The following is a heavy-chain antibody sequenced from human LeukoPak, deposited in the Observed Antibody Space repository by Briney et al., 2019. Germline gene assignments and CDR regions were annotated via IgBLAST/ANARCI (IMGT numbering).Heavy chain of an antibody. CDR2: IYSGGST. CDR3: AREYCSGGSYYTDY. Sequence: GGSLRLSCAASGFTVSSNYMIWVRQAPGKELEWVSVIYSGGSTYYADSVKGRFTISRDNSKNTLYLQMNSLRAEDTAVYYCAREYCSGGSYYTDYWGQGTPVTVSS. V-gene: IGHV3-66*01. CDR1: GFTVSSNY. D-gene: IGHD2-15*01. J-gene: IGHJ4*02.